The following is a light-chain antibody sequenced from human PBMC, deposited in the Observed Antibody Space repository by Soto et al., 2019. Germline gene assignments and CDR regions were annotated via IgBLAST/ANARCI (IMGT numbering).Light chain of an antibody. CDR1: QSLTGW. Sequence: DIHMTQSPSTLSASVGDSVAITCRASQSLTGWLAWYQQKPGKAAKLLISTASNLESGVPSRFSGSGSGTDFTLTISSLQPDDFATYYCQQCSTYPLTFGGGTKLEI. CDR3: QQCSTYPLT. CDR2: TAS. V-gene: IGKV1-5*03. J-gene: IGKJ4*01.